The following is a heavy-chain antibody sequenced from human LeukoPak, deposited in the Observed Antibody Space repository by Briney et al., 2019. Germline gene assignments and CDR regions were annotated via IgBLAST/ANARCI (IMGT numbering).Heavy chain of an antibody. D-gene: IGHD2-2*01. CDR3: ARDGPPAGAGDFDY. V-gene: IGHV3-48*01. CDR1: ALSTRTYS. J-gene: IGHJ4*02. Sequence: GRSRRLSWPASALSTRTYSMGWVRQAQGNGLEWVSYIGSTSIYADSVKGRFTISRDNAKNTLYLQMNSLRAEDTAVYYCARDGPPAGAGDFDYWGQGTPVTVSS. CDR2: IGSTSI.